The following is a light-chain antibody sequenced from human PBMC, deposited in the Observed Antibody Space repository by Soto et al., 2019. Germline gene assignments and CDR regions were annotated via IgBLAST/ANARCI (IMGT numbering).Light chain of an antibody. J-gene: IGKJ1*01. Sequence: AIQLTQSPSSRSASVGDRVTITCRASQGIRNDLGWYQQKPGKAPKLLIYAASSLQSGVPSRFSGSASGTDFTLTISSLQPEDFATYYCLQDYSYPWTFGQGTKVDIK. V-gene: IGKV1-6*01. CDR3: LQDYSYPWT. CDR1: QGIRND. CDR2: AAS.